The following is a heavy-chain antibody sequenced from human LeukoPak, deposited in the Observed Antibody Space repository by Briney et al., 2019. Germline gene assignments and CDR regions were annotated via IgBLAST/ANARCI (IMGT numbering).Heavy chain of an antibody. CDR1: GFTLSTYW. V-gene: IGHV3-74*01. CDR3: ARDVPAYYYDSSGYTDAFDI. CDR2: INSDGSRT. Sequence: GGSLRLSCAASGFTLSTYWMHWVRQGPGKGLVWVSCINSDGSRTTYADSVKGRFTISRDNAKNTLYLQMNTLRVEDTAVYYCARDVPAYYYDSSGYTDAFDIWGQGTMVTVSS. J-gene: IGHJ3*02. D-gene: IGHD3-22*01.